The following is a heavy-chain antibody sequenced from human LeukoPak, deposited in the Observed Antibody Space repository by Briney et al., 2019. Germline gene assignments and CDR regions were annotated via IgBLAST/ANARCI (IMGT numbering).Heavy chain of an antibody. Sequence: SQTLSLTCAVSGDSFSSNSAAWNWLRQSPSRGLEWLGRTYYRSKLYNDYAVSVKSRITINPDTSKNQFSLQLNSVTPEDTAVYYCARVSSYGSGSIYSTFYYGMDVWGKGTTVTVSS. CDR2: TYYRSKLYN. V-gene: IGHV6-1*01. D-gene: IGHD3-10*01. J-gene: IGHJ6*04. CDR1: GDSFSSNSAA. CDR3: ARVSSYGSGSIYSTFYYGMDV.